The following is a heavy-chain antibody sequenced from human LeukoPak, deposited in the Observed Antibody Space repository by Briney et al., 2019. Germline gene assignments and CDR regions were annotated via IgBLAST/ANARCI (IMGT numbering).Heavy chain of an antibody. D-gene: IGHD3-22*01. J-gene: IGHJ6*02. CDR1: GGSISSGSYY. Sequence: SETLSLTCTVSGGSISSGSYYWGWIRQPPGKGLEWIGSMFYSGSTYYNPSLKSRVTISGDTSKNQFSLKLTSVTAADTAVYYCARDRVDSSGYYYYYGMDVWGQGTTVTVSS. V-gene: IGHV4-39*02. CDR3: ARDRVDSSGYYYYYGMDV. CDR2: MFYSGST.